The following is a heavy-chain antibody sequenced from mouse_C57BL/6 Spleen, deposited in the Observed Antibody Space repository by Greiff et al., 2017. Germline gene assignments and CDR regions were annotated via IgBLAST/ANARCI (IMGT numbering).Heavy chain of an antibody. D-gene: IGHD1-1*01. Sequence: EVQGVESGGGLVKPGGSLKLSCAASGFTFSSYAMSWVRQTPEKRLEWVATISDGGSYTYYPDNVKGRCTISRDNAKNNLYLQMSHLKSEDTAMYYCARERLLRYIDYWGQGTTLTVSS. CDR2: ISDGGSYT. CDR3: ARERLLRYIDY. CDR1: GFTFSSYA. J-gene: IGHJ2*01. V-gene: IGHV5-4*01.